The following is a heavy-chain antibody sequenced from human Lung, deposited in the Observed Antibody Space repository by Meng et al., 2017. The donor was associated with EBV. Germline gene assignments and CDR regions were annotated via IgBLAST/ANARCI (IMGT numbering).Heavy chain of an antibody. D-gene: IGHD2-2*01. CDR1: GGSISTTNW. CDR3: ARHSYHSCFDP. CDR2: INHSGST. Sequence: QGQLQESGPGLVKPSGTLALTCAVSGGSISTTNWWSWVRQPPGKGLEWIGEINHSGSTNYNPSLKSRVTISVDTSKNQFSLKLSSVTAADTAVYYCARHSYHSCFDPWGQGTLVTVSS. J-gene: IGHJ5*02. V-gene: IGHV4-4*02.